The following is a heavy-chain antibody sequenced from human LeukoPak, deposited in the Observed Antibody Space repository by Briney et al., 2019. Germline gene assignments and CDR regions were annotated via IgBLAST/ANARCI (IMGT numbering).Heavy chain of an antibody. CDR2: ISYDGSNK. Sequence: GGSLRLSCAASGFTFSSYPMHWVRQAPGKGLEWLAVISYDGSNKYYADSVKGRFTISRDNSKNTLYLQMNSLRAEDTAVYYCAVTMVRGHWFDPWGQGTLVTVSS. J-gene: IGHJ5*02. V-gene: IGHV3-30-3*01. CDR1: GFTFSSYP. D-gene: IGHD3-10*01. CDR3: AVTMVRGHWFDP.